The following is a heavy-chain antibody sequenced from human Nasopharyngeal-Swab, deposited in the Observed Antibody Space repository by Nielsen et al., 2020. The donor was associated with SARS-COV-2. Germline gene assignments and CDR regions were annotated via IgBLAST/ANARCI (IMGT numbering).Heavy chain of an antibody. J-gene: IGHJ6*02. CDR2: VSSSGSTI. D-gene: IGHD3-10*01. Sequence: VRQAPGKGLEWVSYVSSSGSTIYYADSVKGRFTISRDNAKNSLYLQMNSLGAEDTAVYYCARDEGARVLWFGELSTYYYYGMDVWGQGTTVTVSS. CDR3: ARDEGARVLWFGELSTYYYYGMDV. V-gene: IGHV3-48*03.